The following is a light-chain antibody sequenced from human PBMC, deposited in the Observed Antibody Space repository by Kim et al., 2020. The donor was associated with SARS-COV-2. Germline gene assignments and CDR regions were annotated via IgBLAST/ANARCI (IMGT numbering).Light chain of an antibody. J-gene: IGKJ1*01. Sequence: SPRERPTHSCRASQTMKNRLGWYQHKPGRAPRRLIYDATTRATGSPARFIGSGSETDFTLTISNLQSEDFAVYYCQQSNNWPPLTFGQGTKVDIK. CDR3: QQSNNWPPLT. CDR1: QTMKNR. V-gene: IGKV3-15*01. CDR2: DAT.